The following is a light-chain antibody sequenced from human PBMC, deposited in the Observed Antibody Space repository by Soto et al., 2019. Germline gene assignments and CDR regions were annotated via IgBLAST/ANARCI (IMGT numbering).Light chain of an antibody. Sequence: QSVLTQPPSASGSPGQAVTISCTGTSSDVGAYNYVSWYQQHPGKAPKPIIYEVNKWPSGVPDRFSGSRSGNTASLTVSGLQADDEADYYCSSYAGNGNVVFGGGTQLTVL. CDR3: SSYAGNGNVV. CDR1: SSDVGAYNY. J-gene: IGLJ2*01. V-gene: IGLV2-8*01. CDR2: EVN.